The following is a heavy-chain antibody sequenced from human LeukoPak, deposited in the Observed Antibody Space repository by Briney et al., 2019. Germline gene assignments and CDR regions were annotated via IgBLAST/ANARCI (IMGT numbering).Heavy chain of an antibody. CDR1: GFTFSSYA. Sequence: GGSLRLSCAASGFTFSSYAMSWVRQAPGKGLEWVSAISGSGGSTYYADSVKGRFTISRDNSKNTLYLQMNSLRAEDTAVYYCAKDLRDYGDLNYFDYWGQGTLVTVSS. J-gene: IGHJ4*02. V-gene: IGHV3-23*01. CDR2: ISGSGGST. D-gene: IGHD4-17*01. CDR3: AKDLRDYGDLNYFDY.